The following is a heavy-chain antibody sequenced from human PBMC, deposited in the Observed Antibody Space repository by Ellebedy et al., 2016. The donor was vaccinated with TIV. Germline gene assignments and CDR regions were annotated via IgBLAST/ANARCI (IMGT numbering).Heavy chain of an antibody. CDR3: ARDSPVVDFDY. V-gene: IGHV3-21*06. Sequence: GGSLRLSXEVSGFPISGYSMNWVRQSPGKGLEWVSSITTSGSDRHYTDSVKGRFTISRDNAKNMLYLQMNSLSAEDTAVYFCARDSPVVDFDYWGQGTTVSVSS. D-gene: IGHD2-15*01. CDR1: GFPISGYS. CDR2: ITTSGSDR. J-gene: IGHJ4*02.